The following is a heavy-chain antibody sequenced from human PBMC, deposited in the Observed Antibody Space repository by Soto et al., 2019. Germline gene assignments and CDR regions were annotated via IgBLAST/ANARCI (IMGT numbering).Heavy chain of an antibody. J-gene: IGHJ4*02. Sequence: LSLTCSIYSGSFSGYYWSWIRQPPGKGLEWIGEISQSGNTNYSPSLKSRVSISIDTSMKQFSLNLASVSAADTAVYYCARAPKVSGSSQTRPDFWGQGTLVTVSS. CDR3: ARAPKVSGSSQTRPDF. CDR1: SGSFSGYY. V-gene: IGHV4-34*01. D-gene: IGHD6-6*01. CDR2: ISQSGNT.